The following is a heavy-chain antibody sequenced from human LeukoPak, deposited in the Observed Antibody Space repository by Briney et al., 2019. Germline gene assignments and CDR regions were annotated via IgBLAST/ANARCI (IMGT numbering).Heavy chain of an antibody. CDR2: IIPIFGTA. D-gene: IGHD4-17*01. CDR1: GVTFSSFA. V-gene: IGHV1-69*05. CDR3: ASPYGDYPTEYFQH. J-gene: IGHJ1*01. Sequence: SSVKVSCKASGVTFSSFAISWVRQAPGQGLEWMGGIIPIFGTANYAQKFQGRVTITTDESTSTAYMELSSLRSEDTAVYYCASPYGDYPTEYFQHWGQGTLVTVSS.